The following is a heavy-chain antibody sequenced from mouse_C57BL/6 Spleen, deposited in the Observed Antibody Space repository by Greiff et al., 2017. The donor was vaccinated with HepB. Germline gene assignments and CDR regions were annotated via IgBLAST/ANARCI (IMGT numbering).Heavy chain of an antibody. J-gene: IGHJ1*03. Sequence: EVQLQESGPGLVKPSQSLSLTCSVTGYSITSGYYWNWIRQFPGNKLEWMCYISYDGSNNYNPSLKNRISITRDTSKNQFFLKLNSVTTEDTATYYCAKLYWYFDVWGTGTTVTVSS. V-gene: IGHV3-6*01. CDR2: ISYDGSN. D-gene: IGHD4-1*01. CDR1: GYSITSGYY. CDR3: AKLYWYFDV.